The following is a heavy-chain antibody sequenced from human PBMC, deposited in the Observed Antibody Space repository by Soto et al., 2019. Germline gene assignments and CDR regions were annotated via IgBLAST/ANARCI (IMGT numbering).Heavy chain of an antibody. V-gene: IGHV4-59*08. CDR3: ARVTIFGGDYYYYMDV. J-gene: IGHJ6*03. CDR1: GGSISSYY. D-gene: IGHD3-3*01. Sequence: SETLSLTCTVSGGSISSYYWSWIRQPPGKGLEWIGYIYYSGSTNYNPSLKSRVTISVDTSKNQFSLKLSSVTAADTAVYYCARVTIFGGDYYYYMDVWGKGTTVTVSS. CDR2: IYYSGST.